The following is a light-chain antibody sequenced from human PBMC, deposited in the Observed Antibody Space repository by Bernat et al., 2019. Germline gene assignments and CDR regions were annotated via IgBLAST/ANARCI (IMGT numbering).Light chain of an antibody. CDR1: QSVGNNY. Sequence: EIVLTQSPGTLSLSPGERVTLSCRASQSVGNNYLAWYQKKPGQAPRLLIYHASIRATGIPDRFSGSGSGTDFTLSISSLEPEDFAVYHCRKYAFSPLTFGGGTKVE. CDR2: HAS. V-gene: IGKV3-20*01. J-gene: IGKJ4*01. CDR3: RKYAFSPLT.